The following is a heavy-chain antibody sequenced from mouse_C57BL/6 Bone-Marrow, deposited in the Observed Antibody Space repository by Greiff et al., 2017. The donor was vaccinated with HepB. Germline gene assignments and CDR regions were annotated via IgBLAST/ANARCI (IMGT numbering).Heavy chain of an antibody. V-gene: IGHV14-2*01. CDR2: IDPEDGET. D-gene: IGHD2-12*01. J-gene: IGHJ4*01. CDR3: AQGLRNAMDY. Sequence: VQLQQSGAELVKPGASVKLSCTASGFNIKDYYMHWVKQRTEQGLEWIGRIDPEDGETKYAQKFQGKATITADTSSNTAYLQLSSLTSEDTAVYYCAQGLRNAMDYWGQGTSVTVSS. CDR1: GFNIKDYY.